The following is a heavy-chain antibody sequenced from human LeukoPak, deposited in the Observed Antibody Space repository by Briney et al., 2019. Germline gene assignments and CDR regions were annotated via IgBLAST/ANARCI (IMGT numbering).Heavy chain of an antibody. CDR2: ISSSSSYI. V-gene: IGHV3-21*01. D-gene: IGHD3-10*01. CDR1: GFTFSSYS. J-gene: IGHJ4*02. Sequence: PGGSLRLSCAASGFTFSSYSMNWVRQAPGKGLEGVSSISSSSSYIYYADSVKGRFTIYRDNAKKSLYLQMNSLRAEDTAVYYCARAGGSGSYNFDYWGQGTLVTVSS. CDR3: ARAGGSGSYNFDY.